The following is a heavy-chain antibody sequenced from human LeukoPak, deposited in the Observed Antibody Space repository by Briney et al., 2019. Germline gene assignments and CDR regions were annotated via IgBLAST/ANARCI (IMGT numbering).Heavy chain of an antibody. J-gene: IGHJ5*02. CDR2: INSGGST. Sequence: SETLSLTCTVSGGSISSSGYYWGWIRQPPGKGLEWIGSINSGGSTYYNPSLKSRVTISIDTSKNQFSLRLTSVTAADTAVYYCARHLSTSFGRFLGFDPWGQGTLVIVSS. V-gene: IGHV4-39*01. D-gene: IGHD3-3*01. CDR1: GGSISSSGYY. CDR3: ARHLSTSFGRFLGFDP.